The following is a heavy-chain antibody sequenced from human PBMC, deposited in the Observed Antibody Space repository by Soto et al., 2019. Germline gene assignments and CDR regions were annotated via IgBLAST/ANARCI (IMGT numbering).Heavy chain of an antibody. CDR1: GFNFNDYY. Sequence: QVQLVQSGGGLVKPGGSLRLSCEASGFNFNDYYMSWIRQAPGKGLEWVSDINSDGTTTHYADSVKGQFTISRDNAKNSLYLQMVSLRVDDTAVYYCSRDAWVGPSGQGPLVTVSS. CDR3: SRDAWVGP. D-gene: IGHD2-15*01. J-gene: IGHJ5*02. CDR2: INSDGTTT. V-gene: IGHV3-11*01.